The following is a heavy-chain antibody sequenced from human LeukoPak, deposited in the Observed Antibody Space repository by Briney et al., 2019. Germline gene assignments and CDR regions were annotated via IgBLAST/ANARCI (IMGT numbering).Heavy chain of an antibody. V-gene: IGHV4-39*01. CDR3: ARMGENGGYTATFDY. CDR1: GGSISSSSYY. CDR2: IYYSGGT. Sequence: PSETLFLTCTVSGGSISSSSYYWGWIRQPPGKGLEWIGSIYYSGGTYYNPSLKSRVTISVDTSKNQFSLKLSSVTAADTAVYYCARMGENGGYTATFDYWGQGTLVTVSS. J-gene: IGHJ4*02. D-gene: IGHD4-23*01.